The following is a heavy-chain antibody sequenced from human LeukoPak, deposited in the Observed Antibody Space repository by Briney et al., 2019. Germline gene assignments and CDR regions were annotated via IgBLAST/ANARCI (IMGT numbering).Heavy chain of an antibody. CDR1: GYTFTGYY. J-gene: IGHJ1*01. V-gene: IGHV1-2*02. D-gene: IGHD1-26*01. CDR2: INPNSGGT. Sequence: ASVKVSCKASGYTFTGYYMHWVRQAPGQGLEWMGWINPNSGGTNYAQRFQGRVTMTRDTSTSTAYMELSRLRSDDTAVYYCARVPRLGARSSEYFQHWGQGTLVTVSS. CDR3: ARVPRLGARSSEYFQH.